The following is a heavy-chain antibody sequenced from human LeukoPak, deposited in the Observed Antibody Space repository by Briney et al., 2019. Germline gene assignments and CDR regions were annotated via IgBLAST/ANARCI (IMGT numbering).Heavy chain of an antibody. CDR1: GGSVSNTVYY. CDR2: IHYSGST. V-gene: IGHV4-31*03. D-gene: IGHD4-17*01. J-gene: IGHJ4*02. Sequence: SQTLSLTCTVSGGSVSNTVYYWSWVRQHPGRGLEWIGYIHYSGSTYYNPSLRSRLTMSVDTSKNQFSLKLSSVTAADTAVYYCARGAYGAANLDYWGQGTLVTVSS. CDR3: ARGAYGAANLDY.